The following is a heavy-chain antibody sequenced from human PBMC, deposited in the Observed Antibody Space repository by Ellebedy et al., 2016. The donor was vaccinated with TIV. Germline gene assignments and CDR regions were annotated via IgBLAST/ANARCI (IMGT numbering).Heavy chain of an antibody. Sequence: GGSLRLSXAASGFTFSSYAIHWVRQAPGKGLEWLAVISYDGSNKYYADSVKGRFTGSRDNSKNTLYLHMNSLRAEDTAVYYCTRDSSLYCSGDTCSDYGDYVFDYWGQGTLVTVSS. CDR2: ISYDGSNK. CDR1: GFTFSSYA. D-gene: IGHD2-15*01. J-gene: IGHJ4*02. CDR3: TRDSSLYCSGDTCSDYGDYVFDY. V-gene: IGHV3-30-3*01.